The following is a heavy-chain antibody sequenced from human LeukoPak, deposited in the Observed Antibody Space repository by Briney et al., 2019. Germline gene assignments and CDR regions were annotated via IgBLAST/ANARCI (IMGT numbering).Heavy chain of an antibody. CDR2: INPSSGST. D-gene: IGHD5-18*01. CDR3: ARGYTYGDY. J-gene: IGHJ4*02. CDR1: GYTFTSYY. V-gene: IGHV1-46*01. Sequence: ASAKVSCKASGYTFTSYYMHWVRQAPGQGLEWMGIINPSSGSTSYAQNFQGRVTMTRDTSSSTVYMEPSSLRSEDTAVYYCARGYTYGDYWGQGTLVTVSS.